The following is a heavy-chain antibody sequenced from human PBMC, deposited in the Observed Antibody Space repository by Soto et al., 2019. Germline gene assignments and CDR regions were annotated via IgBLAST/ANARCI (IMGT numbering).Heavy chain of an antibody. V-gene: IGHV4-34*01. CDR3: ARDNTRRGTWDI. CDR1: DGSFSVYY. D-gene: IGHD1-1*01. CDR2: INHAGRA. J-gene: IGHJ3*02. Sequence: SETLSLTCAIYDGSFSVYYWIWMRQSPGKGLEWIGEINHAGRANYNPALKSRVAMSVDTSKTQFSLRLTSVTAADTAVYYCARDNTRRGTWDIWGQGTKVTVSS.